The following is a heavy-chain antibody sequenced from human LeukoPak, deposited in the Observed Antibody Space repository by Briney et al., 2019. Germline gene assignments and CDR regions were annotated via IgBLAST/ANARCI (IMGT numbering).Heavy chain of an antibody. CDR1: GSTFSSYA. CDR2: ISGSGGST. D-gene: IGHD3-22*01. J-gene: IGHJ5*02. Sequence: TGGSLRLSCAASGSTFSSYAMSWVRQAPGKGLEWVSAISGSGGSTYYADSVKGRFTISRDNSKNTLYLQMNSLRAEDTAVYYCAKDRYYYDSSGSNWFDPWGQGTLVTVSS. CDR3: AKDRYYYDSSGSNWFDP. V-gene: IGHV3-23*01.